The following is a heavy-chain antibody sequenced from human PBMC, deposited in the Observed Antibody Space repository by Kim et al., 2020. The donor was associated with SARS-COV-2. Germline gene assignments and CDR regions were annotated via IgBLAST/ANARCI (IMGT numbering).Heavy chain of an antibody. Sequence: GGSLRLSCAASGFTFSNAWMSWVRQAPGKGLEWVGRMKSKTDGGTTDYAAPVKGRFTISRDDSKNTLYLQMNSLKTEDTAVYYCTTDPRVGIWFGELPLGYWGQGTLVTVSS. CDR3: TTDPRVGIWFGELPLGY. V-gene: IGHV3-15*01. CDR1: GFTFSNAW. CDR2: MKSKTDGGTT. J-gene: IGHJ4*02. D-gene: IGHD3-10*01.